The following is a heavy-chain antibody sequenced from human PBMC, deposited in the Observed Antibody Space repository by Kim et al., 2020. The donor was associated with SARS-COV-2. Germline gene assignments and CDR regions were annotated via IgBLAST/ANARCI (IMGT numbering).Heavy chain of an antibody. CDR2: IAAGGDST. CDR1: GFTFSLYA. Sequence: GGSLRLSCTASGFTFSLYAMTWVRQSPGKGLEWVSTIAAGGDSTFYADSVEGRFTISRDNSKNMLYLQMNSLGAEDTAVYHCAKERVVPDTGDAFDIWGLGTMVTVSS. V-gene: IGHV3-23*01. D-gene: IGHD2-21*02. CDR3: AKERVVPDTGDAFDI. J-gene: IGHJ3*02.